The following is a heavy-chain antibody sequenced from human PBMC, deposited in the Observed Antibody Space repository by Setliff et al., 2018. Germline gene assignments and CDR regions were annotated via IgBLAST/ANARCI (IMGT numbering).Heavy chain of an antibody. CDR3: ARDNLPFNVLRRPVAGIRYFDY. J-gene: IGHJ4*02. CDR1: GFTFSSYA. V-gene: IGHV3-48*01. D-gene: IGHD3-10*01. Sequence: GGSLRLPCAASGFTFSSYAITWVRQAPGKGLEWVSYISSSSSTIYYADSVKGRFTISRDNAKNSLYLQMNSLRAEDTAVYYCARDNLPFNVLRRPVAGIRYFDYWGQGTLVTVSS. CDR2: ISSSSSTI.